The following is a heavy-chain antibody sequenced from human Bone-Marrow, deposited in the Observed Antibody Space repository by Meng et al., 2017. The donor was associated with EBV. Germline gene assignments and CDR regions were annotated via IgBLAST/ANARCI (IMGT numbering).Heavy chain of an antibody. D-gene: IGHD5-12*01. J-gene: IGHJ4*02. CDR3: ARDYSGAID. CDR2: ISSSGSTI. Sequence: LVGSGGGLVKPGGFMSLACAASGLTFSDYNMSWIRQAPGKGLEWVSYISSSGSTIYYADSVKGRFTISRDNAKNSLYLQMNSLRAEDTAVYYCARDYSGAIDWGQGTLVTVSS. CDR1: GLTFSDYN. V-gene: IGHV3-11*01.